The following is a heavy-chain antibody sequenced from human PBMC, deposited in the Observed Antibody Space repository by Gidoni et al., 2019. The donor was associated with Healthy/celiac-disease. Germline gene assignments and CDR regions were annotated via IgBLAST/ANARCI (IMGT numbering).Heavy chain of an antibody. CDR2: INPNSGGT. J-gene: IGHJ6*03. CDR3: ARDSGVGATPGYYMDV. D-gene: IGHD1-26*01. CDR1: GYTFPGYY. V-gene: IGHV1-2*04. Sequence: QVQLVQSGAEVKKPGASVKVSCKASGYTFPGYYMPWVRQAPGQGLEWMGWINPNSGGTNYAQKFQGWVTMTRDTSISTAYMELSRLRSDDTAVYYCARDSGVGATPGYYMDVWGKGTTVTVSS.